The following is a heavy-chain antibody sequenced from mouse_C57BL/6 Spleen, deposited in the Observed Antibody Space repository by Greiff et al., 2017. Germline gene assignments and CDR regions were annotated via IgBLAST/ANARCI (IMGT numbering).Heavy chain of an antibody. CDR3: ARSGYYYAMDY. CDR1: GYTFTDYY. CDR2: INPNNGGT. V-gene: IGHV1-26*01. D-gene: IGHD3-1*01. Sequence: VQLQQSGPELVKPGASVKISCKASGYTFTDYYMNWVKQSHGKSLEWIGDINPNNGGTSYNQKFKGKATLTVDKSSSTAYMELRSLTSEDSAVYYCARSGYYYAMDYWGQVTSGTVSS. J-gene: IGHJ4*01.